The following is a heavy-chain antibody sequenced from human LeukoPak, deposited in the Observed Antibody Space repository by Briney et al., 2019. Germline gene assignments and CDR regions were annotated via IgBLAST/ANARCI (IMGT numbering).Heavy chain of an antibody. V-gene: IGHV3-30-3*01. CDR2: ISYDGSNK. Sequence: PGGSLRLSCAASGFTFSSYAIHWVRQAPGRGLEWVAVISYDGSNKYYADSVKGRFTISRDNSKNTLYLQMNSLRAEDTAVYYCARVSGDYGDYVARDDYWGQGTLVTVSS. CDR3: ARVSGDYGDYVARDDY. CDR1: GFTFSSYA. D-gene: IGHD4-17*01. J-gene: IGHJ4*02.